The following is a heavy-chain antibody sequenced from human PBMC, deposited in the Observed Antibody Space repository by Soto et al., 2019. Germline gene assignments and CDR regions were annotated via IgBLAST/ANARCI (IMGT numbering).Heavy chain of an antibody. CDR2: ISYDGSNK. J-gene: IGHJ4*02. Sequence: GGSLRLSCAASGFTFSSYAMHWVRQAPGKGLEWVAVISYDGSNKYYADSVKGRFTISRDNSKNTLYLQMNSLRAEDTAVYYCARAEAYYDFWSGYYHYWGQGTLVTVSS. CDR1: GFTFSSYA. V-gene: IGHV3-30-3*01. D-gene: IGHD3-3*01. CDR3: ARAEAYYDFWSGYYHY.